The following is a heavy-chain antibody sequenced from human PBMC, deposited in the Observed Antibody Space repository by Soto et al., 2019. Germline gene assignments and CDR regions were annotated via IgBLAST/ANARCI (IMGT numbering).Heavy chain of an antibody. CDR3: ATTPRVTIFGVVADY. V-gene: IGHV3-21*01. CDR1: GFTFSSYS. Sequence: PGGSLRLSCAASGFTFSSYSMNWVRQAPGKGLEWVSSISSSSSYIYYADSVKGRFTISRDNAKNSLYLQMNSLRAEDTAVYYCATTPRVTIFGVVADYWGQGTLVTVSS. D-gene: IGHD3-3*01. CDR2: ISSSSSYI. J-gene: IGHJ4*02.